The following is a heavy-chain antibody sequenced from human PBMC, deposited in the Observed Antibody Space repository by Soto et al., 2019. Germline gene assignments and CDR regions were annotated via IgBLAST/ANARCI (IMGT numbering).Heavy chain of an antibody. J-gene: IGHJ5*02. CDR2: INPSGGST. V-gene: IGHV1-46*01. CDR3: ASSPYSSSPGDNWFDP. Sequence: ASVKVSCKASGYTFTSYYIHWVRQAPGQGLEWMGIINPSGGSTSYAQKFQGRVTMTRDTSTSTVYMELSSLRSEDTAVYYCASSPYSSSPGDNWFDPWGQGTLVTAPQ. D-gene: IGHD6-6*01. CDR1: GYTFTSYY.